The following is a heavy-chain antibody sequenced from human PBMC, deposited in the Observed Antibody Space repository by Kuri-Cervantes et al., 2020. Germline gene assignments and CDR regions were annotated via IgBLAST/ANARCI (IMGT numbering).Heavy chain of an antibody. J-gene: IGHJ4*02. CDR3: AKEGGRGYSGYYFDY. V-gene: IGHV3-23*01. Sequence: GGSLRLSCAASGFTFSSYAMSWVRQAPGKGLEWVSAISGSGGSTYYADSVKGRSTISRDNSKNTLYLQMNSLRAEDTAVYYCAKEGGRGYSGYYFDYWGQGTVVTVSS. D-gene: IGHD5-12*01. CDR1: GFTFSSYA. CDR2: ISGSGGST.